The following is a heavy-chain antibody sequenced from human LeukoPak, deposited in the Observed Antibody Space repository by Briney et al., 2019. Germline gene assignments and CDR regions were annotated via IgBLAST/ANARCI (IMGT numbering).Heavy chain of an antibody. CDR2: MGGGGTT. CDR1: GFTFNNYV. J-gene: IGHJ4*02. Sequence: GGSLRLSCAASGFTFNNYVMSWVRQAPGKGLEWVSAMGGGGTTYYADYVKGRFTISRDTSKNTLYLQMNSLRAEDTAIYYCAKAGRPQAVADWIDYWGQGTLVTVSS. CDR3: AKAGRPQAVADWIDY. D-gene: IGHD6-19*01. V-gene: IGHV3-23*01.